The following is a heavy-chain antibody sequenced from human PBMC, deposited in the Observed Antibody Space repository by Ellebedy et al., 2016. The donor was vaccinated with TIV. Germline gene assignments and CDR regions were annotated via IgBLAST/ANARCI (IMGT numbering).Heavy chain of an antibody. J-gene: IGHJ4*02. V-gene: IGHV3-7*01. CDR3: ARGYASPNY. CDR2: IKQDGSEK. D-gene: IGHD2-2*01. Sequence: GESLKISCAASGFTFSSYWMSWVRQAPGKGLERVANIKQDGSEKYYVDSVKGRFTISRDNAKNSLYLQMNSLRAEDTAVYYCARGYASPNYWGQGTLVTVSS. CDR1: GFTFSSYW.